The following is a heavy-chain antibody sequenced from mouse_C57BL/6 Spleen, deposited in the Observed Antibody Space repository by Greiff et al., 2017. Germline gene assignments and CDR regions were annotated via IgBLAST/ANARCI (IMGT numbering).Heavy chain of an antibody. CDR3: ARIYYGNPAWCAY. CDR1: GYTFTSYW. CDR2: IHPNSGST. D-gene: IGHD2-1*01. V-gene: IGHV1-64*01. J-gene: IGHJ3*01. Sequence: QVQLQQSGAELVKPGASVKLSCKASGYTFTSYWMHWVKQRPGQGLEWIGMIHPNSGSTNYNEKFKSKATLTVDKSSSTAYMQLSSLTSEDSAVYYCARIYYGNPAWCAYWGQGTLVTVSA.